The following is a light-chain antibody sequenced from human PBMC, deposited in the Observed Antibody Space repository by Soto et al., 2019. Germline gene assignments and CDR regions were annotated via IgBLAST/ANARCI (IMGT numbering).Light chain of an antibody. Sequence: QSALTQPASVSGSPGQSITISCTGTSSVVGGYNYVSWYQQHPGIDPKLLIYGVTNRPSGVSTRFSGSKSGNNASLPISGLQAEDEADYHCSSYTSASTLLYLFGTGTKLTVL. J-gene: IGLJ1*01. CDR3: SSYTSASTLLYL. V-gene: IGLV2-14*01. CDR2: GVT. CDR1: SSVVGGYNY.